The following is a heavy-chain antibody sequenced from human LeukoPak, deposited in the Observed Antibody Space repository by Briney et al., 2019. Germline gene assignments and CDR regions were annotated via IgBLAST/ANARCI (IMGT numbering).Heavy chain of an antibody. CDR1: GFTFNAYA. J-gene: IGHJ4*02. CDR2: ISSSSDST. CDR3: AARPDRGLGPLDF. V-gene: IGHV3-23*01. Sequence: PGGSLRLSCAASGFTFNAYAMAWVRQPPGKGLQWVSAISSSSDSTYYTDSVKGRFTISRDNSKNTLYLEMSRLRADDTAVYFCAARPDRGLGPLDFWGQGTLVTVSS.